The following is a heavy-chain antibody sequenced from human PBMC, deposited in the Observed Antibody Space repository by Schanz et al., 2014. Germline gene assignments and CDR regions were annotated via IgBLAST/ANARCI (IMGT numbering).Heavy chain of an antibody. D-gene: IGHD4-17*01. CDR3: AIDGDRFYHNYYMDV. CDR2: IDGKSTTV. V-gene: IGHV3-48*01. J-gene: IGHJ6*03. CDR1: GFSFSSYS. Sequence: EVQLVESGGGFVQPGESLRLSCSASGFSFSSYSMNWVRQAPGKGLEWLSYIDGKSTTVYYADSVKGRFTVSRDNARNSLYLHMNTLGAEDTAVYYCAIDGDRFYHNYYMDVWGKGTTVTVSS.